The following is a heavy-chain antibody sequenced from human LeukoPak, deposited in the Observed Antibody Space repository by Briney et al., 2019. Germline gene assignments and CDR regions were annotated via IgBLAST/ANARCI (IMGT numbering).Heavy chain of an antibody. Sequence: SVKVSCKASGGTFSSYAISWVRQAPGQGLEWTGGIIPIFGTANYAQKFQGRVTITTDESTSTAYMELSSLRSEDTAVYYCARGGSNYYYYYMDVWGKGTTVTVSS. V-gene: IGHV1-69*05. D-gene: IGHD4-11*01. CDR1: GGTFSSYA. J-gene: IGHJ6*03. CDR3: ARGGSNYYYYYMDV. CDR2: IIPIFGTA.